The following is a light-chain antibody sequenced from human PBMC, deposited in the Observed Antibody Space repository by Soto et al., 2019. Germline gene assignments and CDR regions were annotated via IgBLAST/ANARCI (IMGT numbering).Light chain of an antibody. Sequence: QSVLTQPPSVSGAPGQRVSISCTGSTSNIGAPYDVHWYQHLPGTAPKLLIYGDNNRPSGVPDRFSGSKSGTSASLAITRLQAEDEADYYCFSYAGDSVYVFGTGTKVTVL. V-gene: IGLV1-40*01. CDR2: GDN. CDR3: FSYAGDSVYV. J-gene: IGLJ1*01. CDR1: TSNIGAPYD.